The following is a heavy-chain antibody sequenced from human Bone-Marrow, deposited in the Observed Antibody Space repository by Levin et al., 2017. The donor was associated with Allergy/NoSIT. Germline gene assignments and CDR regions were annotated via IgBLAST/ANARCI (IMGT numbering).Heavy chain of an antibody. D-gene: IGHD2-15*01. CDR1: GGTFSSYA. CDR3: ASGGRNYYYYYMDV. CDR2: IIPIFGTA. V-gene: IGHV1-69*13. Sequence: SVKVSCKASGGTFSSYAISWVRQAPGQGLEWMGGIIPIFGTANYAQKFQGRVTITADESTSTAYMELSSLRSEDTAVYYCASGGRNYYYYYMDVWGKGTTVTVSS. J-gene: IGHJ6*03.